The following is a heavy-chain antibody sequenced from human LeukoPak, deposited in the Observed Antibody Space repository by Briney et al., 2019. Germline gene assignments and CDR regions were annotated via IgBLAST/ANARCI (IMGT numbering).Heavy chain of an antibody. CDR2: INTNTGNP. CDR1: GYTFTSYV. D-gene: IGHD3-10*01. V-gene: IGHV7-4-1*02. CDR3: ARWGYGSGSYPNGGFDP. J-gene: IGHJ5*02. Sequence: ASVKVSCKASGYTFTSYVMNWVRQAPGQGLEWMGWINTNTGNPTYAQGFIGRFVFSLDTSVSTAYLQISSLKAEDTAMYYCARWGYGSGSYPNGGFDPWGQGTLVTVSS.